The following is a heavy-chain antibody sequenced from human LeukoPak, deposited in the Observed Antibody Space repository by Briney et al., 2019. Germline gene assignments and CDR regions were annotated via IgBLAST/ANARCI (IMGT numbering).Heavy chain of an antibody. D-gene: IGHD2-21*01. CDR2: IHYNGAT. CDR1: GAAMNSGDYY. V-gene: IGHV4-30-4*08. Sequence: PSQTLSLTCSVSGAAMNSGDYYWTWIRQSPGMGLEWIAYIHYNGATYYNPSLKSRLSVSLDTSRNQFSLNLNSVTAADTAVCFCSRVMSDCGSVMCYKGYLDSWGQGTLVTVSS. CDR3: SRVMSDCGSVMCYKGYLDS. J-gene: IGHJ4*02.